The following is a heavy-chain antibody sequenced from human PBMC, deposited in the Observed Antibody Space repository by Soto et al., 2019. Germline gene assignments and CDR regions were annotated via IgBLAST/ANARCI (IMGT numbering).Heavy chain of an antibody. V-gene: IGHV3-23*01. CDR2: ISGGGNDR. CDR1: GFTFSSYA. Sequence: PGGSLRLSCAASGFTFSSYAMSWVRQAPGKGLEWVSAISGGGNDRFYADSVRGRFTISRDNSRNTLYLHMNSLRAEDTAVHYCARSLFIASADTETFDSWGQGTLVTVSS. J-gene: IGHJ4*02. D-gene: IGHD6-13*01. CDR3: ARSLFIASADTETFDS.